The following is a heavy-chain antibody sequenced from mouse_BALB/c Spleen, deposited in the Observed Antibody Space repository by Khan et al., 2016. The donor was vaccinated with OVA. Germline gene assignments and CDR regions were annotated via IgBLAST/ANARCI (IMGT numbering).Heavy chain of an antibody. D-gene: IGHD6-1*01. CDR3: ARVITRDY. V-gene: IGHV1S81*02. CDR1: GYTFTSYW. CDR2: INPSNGRT. J-gene: IGHJ2*01. Sequence: QVQLQQPGAELVKPGASVKLSCKASGYTFTSYWMHWVKQRPGQGLEWIGEINPSNGRTNYNEKFKSKATLTVDKSSSTAYMQLSSPTSEDSAFYYCARVITRDYWGQGTTLTVSS.